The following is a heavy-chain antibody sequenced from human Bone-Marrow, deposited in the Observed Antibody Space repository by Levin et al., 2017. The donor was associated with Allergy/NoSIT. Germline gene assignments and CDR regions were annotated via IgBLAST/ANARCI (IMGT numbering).Heavy chain of an antibody. D-gene: IGHD6-6*01. J-gene: IGHJ4*02. Sequence: QSGGSLRLSCAASGFTFSSYAMHWVRQAPGKGLEWVALISYDGGNKYYADSVKGRFTISRDKSKDTLYLQMNSLRPEDTAVYYCARSVPGDYWGQGTLVTVSA. V-gene: IGHV3-30*03. CDR1: GFTFSSYA. CDR3: ARSVPGDY. CDR2: ISYDGGNK.